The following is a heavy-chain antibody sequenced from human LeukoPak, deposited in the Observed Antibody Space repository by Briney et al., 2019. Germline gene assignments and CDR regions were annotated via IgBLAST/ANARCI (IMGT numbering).Heavy chain of an antibody. CDR2: IYYSGST. CDR3: AREGGYSSSWYDY. V-gene: IGHV4-59*01. CDR1: GGSISSYY. J-gene: IGHJ4*02. Sequence: SETLSLTCTVSGGSISSYYWSWIRQPPGKGLEWIGCIYYSGSTNYNPSLKSRVTISVDTSKNQFSLKLSSVTAADTAIYYCAREGGYSSSWYDYWGQGTLVTVSS. D-gene: IGHD6-13*01.